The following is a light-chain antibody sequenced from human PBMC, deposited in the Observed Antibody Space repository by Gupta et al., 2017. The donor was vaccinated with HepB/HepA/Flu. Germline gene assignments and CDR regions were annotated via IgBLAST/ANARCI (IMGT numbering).Light chain of an antibody. J-gene: IGLJ3*02. CDR2: MNN. CDR3: AAWDDSLSGHVV. CDR1: SSNIGSNY. Sequence: QSVLTQPPSASGTPGQRVTISCSGSSSNIGSNYVYWYQQLPGTAPKLRIYMNNQRPSGVPDRFSGSKSGTSDSLAMSGLRSEDEAEYDCAAWDDSLSGHVVFGGGTKLTVL. V-gene: IGLV1-47*01.